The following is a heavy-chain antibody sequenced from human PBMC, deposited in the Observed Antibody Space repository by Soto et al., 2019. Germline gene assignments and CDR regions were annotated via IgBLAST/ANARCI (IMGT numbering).Heavy chain of an antibody. Sequence: QVQLVESGGGVVQPGRSLRLSFAASGFTFSSYGMHWVRQAPGKGLEWVAVISYDGSNKYYADSVKGRFTISRDNSKNTLYLQMNSLRAEDTAVYYCAKEVGVVVVAATPIDYWGQGTLVTVSS. D-gene: IGHD2-15*01. CDR2: ISYDGSNK. J-gene: IGHJ4*02. CDR1: GFTFSSYG. CDR3: AKEVGVVVVAATPIDY. V-gene: IGHV3-30*18.